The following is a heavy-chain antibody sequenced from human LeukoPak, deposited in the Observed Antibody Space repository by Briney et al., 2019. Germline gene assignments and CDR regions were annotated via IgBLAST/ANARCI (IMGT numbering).Heavy chain of an antibody. CDR3: ARQNDFRLDY. D-gene: IGHD3-3*01. Sequence: GESLKISCKGSGYTFSSYWIGWVHQMPGKGLEWMGIIYPGDSDTRYSPSLQGQVTISVDTSIGTAYLQWSSLKASDTAIYYCARQNDFRLDYWGQGTLVTVSS. V-gene: IGHV5-51*07. J-gene: IGHJ4*02. CDR2: IYPGDSDT. CDR1: GYTFSSYW.